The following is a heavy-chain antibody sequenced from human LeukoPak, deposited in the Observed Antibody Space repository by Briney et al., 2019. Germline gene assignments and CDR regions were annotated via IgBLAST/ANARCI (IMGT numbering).Heavy chain of an antibody. Sequence: GASVKVSCKVSGYTLTELSMHWVQQAPGKGLEWMGGFDPEDGETIYAQKFQGRVTMTEDTSTDTAYMELSSLRSEDTAVYYCATVENGGLAGSVYYMDVWGKGTTVTISS. CDR2: FDPEDGET. D-gene: IGHD3/OR15-3a*01. V-gene: IGHV1-24*01. CDR3: ATVENGGLAGSVYYMDV. CDR1: GYTLTELS. J-gene: IGHJ6*03.